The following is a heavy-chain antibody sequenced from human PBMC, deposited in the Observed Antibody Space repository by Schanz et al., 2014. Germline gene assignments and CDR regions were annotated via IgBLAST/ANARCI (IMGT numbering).Heavy chain of an antibody. CDR1: GFTFSIYG. J-gene: IGHJ6*02. Sequence: AQLLESGGGLVQPGGSLRLSCAASGFTFSIYGMSWVRQAPGKGLEWVSAIRGSGGSRYYADSVKGRFIISRDNSKNTRFLQVNRLRAEDTAVYYCVKDLQRELLRGDHYDGMDVWGQGTTVTVSS. D-gene: IGHD1-26*01. CDR3: VKDLQRELLRGDHYDGMDV. CDR2: IRGSGGSR. V-gene: IGHV3-23*01.